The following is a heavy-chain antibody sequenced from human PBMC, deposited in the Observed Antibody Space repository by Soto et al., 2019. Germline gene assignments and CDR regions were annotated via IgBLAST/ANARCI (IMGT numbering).Heavy chain of an antibody. J-gene: IGHJ4*02. Sequence: QVHLQASGPGLVKPSETLSLFCNVSGGSMSNNYWTWIRQAPGKGLEWIGYVFYTGSTNYNPSLKRRVSISVDTSKKYFSLRLNSVTAADTAVYYCARSLTVTRFDQWGQGTRVTVS. CDR2: VFYTGST. V-gene: IGHV4-59*01. CDR1: GGSMSNNY. D-gene: IGHD4-17*01. CDR3: ARSLTVTRFDQ.